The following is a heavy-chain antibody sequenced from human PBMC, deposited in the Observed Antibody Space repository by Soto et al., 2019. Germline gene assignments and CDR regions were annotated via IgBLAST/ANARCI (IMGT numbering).Heavy chain of an antibody. CDR1: GGTFSSSA. J-gene: IGHJ5*02. CDR2: IIPIFGTA. Sequence: SAKVSCKAYGGTFSSSAISWVRQAPGQGLEWMGGIIPIFGTANYAQKFQGRVTITADKSTSTAYMELSSLRSEDTAVYYCAVPKGGSYRAWGQGTLVTVSS. CDR3: AVPKGGSYRA. V-gene: IGHV1-69*06. D-gene: IGHD3-16*02.